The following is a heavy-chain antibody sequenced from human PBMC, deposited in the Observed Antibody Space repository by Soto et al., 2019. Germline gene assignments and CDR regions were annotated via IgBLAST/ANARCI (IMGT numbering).Heavy chain of an antibody. V-gene: IGHV1-69*02. J-gene: IGHJ4*02. D-gene: IGHD4-17*01. CDR1: GGTSSSES. Sequence: QVQLVQSGAEVKKPGSSVKVSCKASGGTSSSESISWLRQAPGQGLEWMGRIIPVFGIAKYPQKFQGRVTITADRSSPTAYMELSSLRSDDTAVYFCARGTPVPTYFFDSWGQGTLLTVSS. CDR3: ARGTPVPTYFFDS. CDR2: IIPVFGIA.